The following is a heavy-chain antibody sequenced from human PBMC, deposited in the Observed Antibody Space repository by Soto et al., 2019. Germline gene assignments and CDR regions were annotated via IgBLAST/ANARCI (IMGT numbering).Heavy chain of an antibody. V-gene: IGHV1-18*01. Sequence: GASVKVSCKASGYTFTSYGVSWVRQAPGQGLEWMGWISAYNGNTNYAKNLQGRVTMTTDTSTSTAYMELRSLRADDTAVYYCAVEYTTSSGIGFDYWGQGTLVTVSS. CDR3: AVEYTTSSGIGFDY. CDR2: ISAYNGNT. D-gene: IGHD6-6*01. J-gene: IGHJ4*02. CDR1: GYTFTSYG.